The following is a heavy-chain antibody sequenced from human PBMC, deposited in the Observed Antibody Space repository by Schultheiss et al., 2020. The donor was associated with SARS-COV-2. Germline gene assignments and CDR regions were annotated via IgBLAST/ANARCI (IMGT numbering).Heavy chain of an antibody. Sequence: GGSLRLSCAASGFTFSSYAMSWVRQAPGKGLEWVAVISYDGSNKYYADSVKGRFTISRDNSKNTLYLQMNSLRAEDTAVYYCARERQLWHYFDYWGQGTLVTVSS. J-gene: IGHJ4*02. V-gene: IGHV3-30-3*01. CDR1: GFTFSSYA. D-gene: IGHD5-18*01. CDR3: ARERQLWHYFDY. CDR2: ISYDGSNK.